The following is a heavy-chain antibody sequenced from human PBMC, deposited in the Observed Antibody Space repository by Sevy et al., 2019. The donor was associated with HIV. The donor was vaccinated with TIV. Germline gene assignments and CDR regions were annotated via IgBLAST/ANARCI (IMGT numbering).Heavy chain of an antibody. CDR1: GYNLSKLS. Sequence: ASVKVSCKVSGYNLSKLSIHSVRQAPGKGLEWMGGFAEDGETMFAQKFEGRVTMTEDTSTDTAYMELSSLRSEDTAMYYCATDIVVGRDYWGQGTLVTVSS. CDR2: FAEDGET. V-gene: IGHV1-24*01. D-gene: IGHD2-2*01. J-gene: IGHJ4*02. CDR3: ATDIVVGRDY.